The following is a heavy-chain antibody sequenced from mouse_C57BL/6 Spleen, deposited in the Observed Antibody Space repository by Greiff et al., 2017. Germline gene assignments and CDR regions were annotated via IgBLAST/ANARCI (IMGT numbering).Heavy chain of an antibody. D-gene: IGHD1-1*02. CDR3: ARSDYGPFAY. CDR2: IDPANGNT. CDR1: ASNTQNTY. Sequence: QLQQFVAELVSPGASVKLSSTPSASNTQNTYMHWVKQRPERGLEWIGRIDPANGNTKSAPKFQGKATIPAETSSNTAYLQRSSLTSEDTAIYYCARSDYGPFAYWGQGTLVTVAA. J-gene: IGHJ3*01. V-gene: IGHV14-3*01.